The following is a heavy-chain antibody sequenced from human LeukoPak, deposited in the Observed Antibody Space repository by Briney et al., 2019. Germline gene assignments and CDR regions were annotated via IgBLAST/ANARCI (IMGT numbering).Heavy chain of an antibody. D-gene: IGHD5-18*01. CDR1: GGSFSGYY. CDR3: ARGPNVDTAFDY. CDR2: INHSGST. V-gene: IGHV4-34*01. J-gene: IGHJ4*02. Sequence: PSETLSLTCAVYGGSFSGYYWSWIRQPPGKGLEWIGEINHSGSTNYNPSLKSRVTISVDTSKNQFSLKLSSVTAADTAVYYCARGPNVDTAFDYWGQRTLVTVSS.